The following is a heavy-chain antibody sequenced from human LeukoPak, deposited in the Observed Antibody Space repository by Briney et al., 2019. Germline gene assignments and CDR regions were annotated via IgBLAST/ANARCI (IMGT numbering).Heavy chain of an antibody. CDR2: ISYDGSNK. J-gene: IGHJ4*02. CDR1: GFTFSSYA. D-gene: IGHD3-22*01. Sequence: GGSLRLSCAASGFTFSSYAMHWVRQAPGKGLEWVAVISYDGSNKYYADSVKGRFTISRDNSKNTLYLQMNSLRAEDTAVYYCARTSGYYFDYGGQGTLVTVSS. V-gene: IGHV3-30-3*01. CDR3: ARTSGYYFDY.